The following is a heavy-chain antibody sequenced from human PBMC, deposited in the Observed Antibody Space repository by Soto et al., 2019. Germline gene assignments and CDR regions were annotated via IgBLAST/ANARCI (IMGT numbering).Heavy chain of an antibody. J-gene: IGHJ6*02. CDR2: IKQDGSEK. CDR3: ARTLQQPYSFYGMDA. D-gene: IGHD6-13*01. V-gene: IGHV3-7*01. CDR1: GFTFSSYW. Sequence: GGSLRLSCAASGFTFSSYWMSWVRQAPGKGLEWVANIKQDGSEKYYVDSVKGRFTISRDNAKNSLYLQMNSLRAEDTAVYYCARTLQQPYSFYGMDAWGQGTTVTVSS.